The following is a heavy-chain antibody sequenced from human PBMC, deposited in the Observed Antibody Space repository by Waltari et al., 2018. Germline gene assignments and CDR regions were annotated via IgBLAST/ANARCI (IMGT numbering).Heavy chain of an antibody. V-gene: IGHV4-39*02. CDR3: ARETSGSYGY. Sequence: QLQLQESGPGLVKPSETLSLTCTVSGGSISSSSYYWGWIRQPPGKGLEWIGSIYYSGSTSYNPSLKSRVTISVDTSKNQFSLKLSSVTAADTAVYYCARETSGSYGYWGQGTLVTVSS. J-gene: IGHJ4*02. CDR2: IYYSGST. D-gene: IGHD1-26*01. CDR1: GGSISSSSYY.